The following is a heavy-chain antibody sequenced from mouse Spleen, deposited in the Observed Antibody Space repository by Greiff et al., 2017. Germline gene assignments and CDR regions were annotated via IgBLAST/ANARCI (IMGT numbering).Heavy chain of an antibody. Sequence: VQLKQSGAELVRPGALVKLSCKASGFNIKDYYMHWVKQRPEQGLEWIGWIDPENGNTIYDPKFQGKASITADTSSNTAYLQLSSLTSEDTAVYYCARGDWYYFDYWGQGTTLTVSS. CDR2: IDPENGNT. CDR1: GFNIKDYY. D-gene: IGHD3-3*01. V-gene: IGHV14-1*02. CDR3: ARGDWYYFDY. J-gene: IGHJ2*01.